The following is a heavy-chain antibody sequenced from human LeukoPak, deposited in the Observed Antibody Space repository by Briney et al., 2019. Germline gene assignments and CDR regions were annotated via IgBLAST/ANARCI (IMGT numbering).Heavy chain of an antibody. CDR1: GFTFSSYA. J-gene: IGHJ4*02. D-gene: IGHD6-6*01. V-gene: IGHV3-64*01. Sequence: TGGSLRLSCGASGFTFSSYAMHWVRQTPGKGLEYVSAISSNGGSTYYANSVKGRFTISRDNSKNTLFLQMGSLRAEDMAVYYCARGGSIAARPIDYWGQGTLVTVSS. CDR3: ARGGSIAARPIDY. CDR2: ISSNGGST.